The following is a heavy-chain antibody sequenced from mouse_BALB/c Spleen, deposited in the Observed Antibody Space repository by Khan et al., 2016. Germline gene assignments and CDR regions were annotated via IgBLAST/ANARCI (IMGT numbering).Heavy chain of an antibody. V-gene: IGHV7-3*02. D-gene: IGHD1-1*01. Sequence: EVELVESGGGLVQPGGSLRLSCATSGFTFTDYYMSWVRQPPGKALEWLGFIRNKAKGYTTDYSASVKGRFTISRDTSQSILYLQMNTLRAEDSATYYCARDMTYGSSPYWYFDVWCAGTTVTVSS. CDR1: GFTFTDYY. CDR2: IRNKAKGYTT. CDR3: ARDMTYGSSPYWYFDV. J-gene: IGHJ1*01.